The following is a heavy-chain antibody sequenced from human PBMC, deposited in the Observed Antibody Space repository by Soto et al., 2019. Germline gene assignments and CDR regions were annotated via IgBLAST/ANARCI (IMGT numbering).Heavy chain of an antibody. CDR1: GFTFSSYA. J-gene: IGHJ4*02. V-gene: IGHV3-23*01. CDR3: AKGAISGQLVAVPFDY. D-gene: IGHD6-13*01. CDR2: ISGSGGST. Sequence: GGSLRLSCAASGFTFSSYAMSWVRQAPGKGLEWVSAISGSGGSTYYADSVKGRFTISRDNSKNTLYLQMNSLRAEDTAVYYCAKGAISGQLVAVPFDYWGQGTLVTVSS.